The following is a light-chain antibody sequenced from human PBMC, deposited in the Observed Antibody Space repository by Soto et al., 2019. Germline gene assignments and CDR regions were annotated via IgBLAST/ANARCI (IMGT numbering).Light chain of an antibody. Sequence: EIVLTQSACTLSLSVGERATLSCGASQSVSSDYVAWYRQKHGQAPRLLIYVASTRATGIPARFSGSGSGTEFNLTISSLQSEDFAVYYCQQFNNWPWTFGPGTKVDIK. V-gene: IGKV3-15*01. CDR2: VAS. CDR1: QSVSSD. CDR3: QQFNNWPWT. J-gene: IGKJ1*01.